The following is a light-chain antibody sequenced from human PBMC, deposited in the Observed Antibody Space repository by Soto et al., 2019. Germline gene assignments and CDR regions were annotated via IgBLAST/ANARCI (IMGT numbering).Light chain of an antibody. J-gene: IGKJ4*01. CDR1: QNIKNN. CDR3: QKYYQWR. Sequence: EIVMTQSPDILSVSPGERVTLSCRASQNIKNNLAWYQQKPGQAPRLLMYGASTMATGIPGRFSGSGSGTEFPCTRSSRQAEEFTFYYGQKYYQWRFGGGTKV. CDR2: GAS. V-gene: IGKV3D-15*01.